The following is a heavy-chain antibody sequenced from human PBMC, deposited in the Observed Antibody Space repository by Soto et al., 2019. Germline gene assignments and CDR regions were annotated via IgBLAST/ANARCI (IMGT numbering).Heavy chain of an antibody. CDR1: GFAFSSYV. V-gene: IGHV3-13*01. Sequence: GGSLRLSCAASGFAFSSYVLHWVRRAPGKGPEWVSAIGTGGDTYYADSVMGRFTISRDNAKKSLYLQMNSLIAEDMAVYYCARTMGLSSSSWTTYGMDVWGQGTTVTSP. CDR3: ARTMGLSSSSWTTYGMDV. D-gene: IGHD6-13*01. CDR2: IGTGGDT. J-gene: IGHJ6*02.